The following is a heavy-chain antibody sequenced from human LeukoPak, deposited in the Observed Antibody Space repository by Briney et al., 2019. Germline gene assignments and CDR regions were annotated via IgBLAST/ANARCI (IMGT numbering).Heavy chain of an antibody. D-gene: IGHD5-18*01. J-gene: IGHJ4*02. CDR1: GGTFSSYA. Sequence: ASVKVSCKASGGTFSSYAISWVRQAPGQGLEWMGRIIPILGIANYAQKFQGRVTITADKSTSTAYMELSSLRSEDTAVYYCARDPDTAMVDYWGQGTLVTVSS. V-gene: IGHV1-69*04. CDR3: ARDPDTAMVDY. CDR2: IIPILGIA.